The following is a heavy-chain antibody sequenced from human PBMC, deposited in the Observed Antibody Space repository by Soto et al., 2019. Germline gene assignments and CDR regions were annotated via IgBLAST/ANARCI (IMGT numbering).Heavy chain of an antibody. J-gene: IGHJ4*02. D-gene: IGHD3-22*01. V-gene: IGHV4-39*01. CDR2: IYSLGNT. CDR3: ARQIYDSSGYYYAY. Sequence: QMQLQESGPGLVQPSETLSLTCTVSGGSISSSSYYWGWIRQPPGQGLEWLGTIYSLGNTYYNPSLKSRVTNSVDKSKSQLFLKLSSVTAPDTAVYYCARQIYDSSGYYYAYWGQGTLVTVSS. CDR1: GGSISSSSYY.